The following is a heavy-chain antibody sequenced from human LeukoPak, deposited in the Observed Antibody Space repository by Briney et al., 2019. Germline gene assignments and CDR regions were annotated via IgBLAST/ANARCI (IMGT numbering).Heavy chain of an antibody. D-gene: IGHD1-1*01. CDR1: GGSISSSSYY. V-gene: IGHV4-39*07. CDR3: ARDLPNWNDGGYFDY. J-gene: IGHJ4*02. CDR2: IYYSGST. Sequence: SETLSLTCTVSGGSISSSSYYWGWIRQPPGKGLEWIGSIYYSGSTYYNPSLKSRVTISVGTSKNQFSLKLSSVTAADTAVYYCARDLPNWNDGGYFDYWGQGTLVTVSS.